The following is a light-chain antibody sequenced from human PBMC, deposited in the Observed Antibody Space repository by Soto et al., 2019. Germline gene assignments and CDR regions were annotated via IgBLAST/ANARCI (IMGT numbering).Light chain of an antibody. CDR2: DVD. J-gene: IGLJ1*01. Sequence: SVLTQPRSVSGSPGQSVTISCTGTSSDVGGYNYVSWYQHHPGKAPKLMIYDVDKRPSGVPGRFSGSTSVNSASLTISGLQADDEADYYCCLYIGATTYVFGTGTKVTVL. CDR1: SSDVGGYNY. CDR3: CLYIGATTYV. V-gene: IGLV2-11*01.